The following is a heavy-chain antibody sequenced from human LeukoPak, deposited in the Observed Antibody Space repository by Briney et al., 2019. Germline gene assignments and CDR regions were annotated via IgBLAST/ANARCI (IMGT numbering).Heavy chain of an antibody. CDR1: GFTFSSYG. CDR3: ATPRLTYYYDSSGSFDY. D-gene: IGHD3-22*01. CDR2: ISYDGSSK. J-gene: IGHJ4*02. Sequence: GRSLRLSCAASGFTFSSYGMHWVRQAPGKGLEWVAVISYDGSSKYYADSVKGRFAISRDNSKNTLYLQMNSLRAEDTAVYYCATPRLTYYYDSSGSFDYWGQGTLVTVSS. V-gene: IGHV3-30*03.